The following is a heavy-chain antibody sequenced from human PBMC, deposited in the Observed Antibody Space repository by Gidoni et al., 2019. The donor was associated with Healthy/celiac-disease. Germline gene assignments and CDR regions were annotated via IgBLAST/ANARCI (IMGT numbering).Heavy chain of an antibody. CDR2: IRCRGGST. D-gene: IGHD3-10*01. J-gene: IGHJ4*02. CDR1: GFTFSSYA. CDR3: AKTSRGVLWFGEDY. Sequence: EVQLLESGGGLVQPGGSLRLSCAASGFTFSSYAMSWVRQAPGKGLEWVSAIRCRGGSTDYADSVKGRFTISRDNSKNTLYLQMNSLRAEDTAVYYCAKTSRGVLWFGEDYWGQGTLVTVSS. V-gene: IGHV3-23*01.